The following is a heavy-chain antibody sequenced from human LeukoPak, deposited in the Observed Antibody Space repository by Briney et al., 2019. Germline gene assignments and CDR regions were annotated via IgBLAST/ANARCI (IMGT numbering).Heavy chain of an antibody. D-gene: IGHD1-26*01. V-gene: IGHV3-7*01. CDR2: IKQESGEI. J-gene: IGHJ4*02. CDR1: GFTFSSYW. Sequence: SGGSLRLSCVASGFTFSSYWMSWVRQAPGKGPEWVANIKQESGEIYYVDSVKGRFTISRDDAKNSLYLQMNSLRAEDTAVYYCARDKIVGPTRFDYWGQGILVTVSS. CDR3: ARDKIVGPTRFDY.